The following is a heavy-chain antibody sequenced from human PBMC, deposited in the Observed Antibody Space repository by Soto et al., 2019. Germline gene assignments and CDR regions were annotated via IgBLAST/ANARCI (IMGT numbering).Heavy chain of an antibody. CDR1: GGTFSSYA. D-gene: IGHD3-10*01. CDR2: IIPIFGTA. CDR3: ARKENTMVRGVIILYYYGMDV. J-gene: IGHJ6*02. V-gene: IGHV1-69*13. Sequence: SVKVSCKASGGTFSSYAISWVRQAPGQGLEWMGGIIPIFGTANYAQKFQGRVTITADESTSTAYMELSSLRSEDTAVYYCARKENTMVRGVIILYYYGMDVWGQGTTVTVSS.